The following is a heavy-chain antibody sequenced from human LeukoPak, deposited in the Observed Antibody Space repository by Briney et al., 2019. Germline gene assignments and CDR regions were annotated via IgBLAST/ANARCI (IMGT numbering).Heavy chain of an antibody. CDR1: GFTFSSYS. V-gene: IGHV3-48*01. J-gene: IGHJ4*02. D-gene: IGHD2-2*01. CDR2: IGISSGNT. CDR3: ARDTKYAFDN. Sequence: AGTLRLSCVASGFTFSSYSMNWVRQAPGKGLEWISYIGISSGNTKYADSVKGRFTISGDKAKNSVYLQMNSLRVEDTAVYYCARDTKYAFDNWGQGTLVTVSS.